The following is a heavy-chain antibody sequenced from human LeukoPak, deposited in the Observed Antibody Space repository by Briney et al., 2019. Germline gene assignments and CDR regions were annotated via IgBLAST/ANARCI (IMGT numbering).Heavy chain of an antibody. Sequence: SETLSLTCTVSGGSISGYYWSWIRQPPGKGLEWIGYIYYSGSTNYNPSLKSRVTISVDTSKNQFSLKLSSVTAADTAVYYCARQLKTRWFGEFDAFDIWGQGTMVTVSS. CDR1: GGSISGYY. CDR2: IYYSGST. J-gene: IGHJ3*02. V-gene: IGHV4-59*08. D-gene: IGHD3-10*01. CDR3: ARQLKTRWFGEFDAFDI.